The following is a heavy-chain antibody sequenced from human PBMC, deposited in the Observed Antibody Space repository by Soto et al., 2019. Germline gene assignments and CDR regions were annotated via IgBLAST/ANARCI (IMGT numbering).Heavy chain of an antibody. D-gene: IGHD5-12*01. CDR1: GFTFSTYW. CDR2: IKTDESEK. J-gene: IGHJ6*02. V-gene: IGHV3-7*03. Sequence: EVQLVESGGGLVQPGGSLRLSCAASGFTFSTYWMSWVRQAPGKGLEWVANIKTDESEKYYVDSVRGRFTTSRDNARNSFYLQMNSLTGEDTAVYYCTRDGYPFALDVWGLGTSVTVSS. CDR3: TRDGYPFALDV.